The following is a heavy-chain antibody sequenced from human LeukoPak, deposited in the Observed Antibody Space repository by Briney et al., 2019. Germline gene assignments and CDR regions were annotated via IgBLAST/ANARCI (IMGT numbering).Heavy chain of an antibody. CDR2: INPNSGGT. D-gene: IGHD3-9*01. Sequence: ASVKVSCKASGYTLTGYYMHWMRQAPGQGLEWMGWINPNSGGTNYAQKFQGWVTMTRDTSISTAYMELSRLRSDDTAVYYCARNYYDILTGYSGGYGMDVWGQGTTVTVSS. CDR3: ARNYYDILTGYSGGYGMDV. CDR1: GYTLTGYY. J-gene: IGHJ6*02. V-gene: IGHV1-2*04.